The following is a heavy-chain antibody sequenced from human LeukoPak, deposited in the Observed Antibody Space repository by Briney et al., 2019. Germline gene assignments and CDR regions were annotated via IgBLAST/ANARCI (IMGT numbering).Heavy chain of an antibody. Sequence: SETLSLTCTVSGGSISSGSYYWSWIRQPAGKGLEWIGRIYSSGSTNYNPSLKSRVTISVDTSQNQFSLKLGAVSAADTAVYYCARGYSSGWYQDAFDIWGQGTMVTVSS. CDR2: IYSSGST. CDR3: ARGYSSGWYQDAFDI. D-gene: IGHD6-19*01. J-gene: IGHJ3*02. V-gene: IGHV4-61*02. CDR1: GGSISSGSYY.